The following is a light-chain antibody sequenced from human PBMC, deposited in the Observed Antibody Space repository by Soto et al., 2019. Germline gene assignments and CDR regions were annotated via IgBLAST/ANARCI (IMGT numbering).Light chain of an antibody. CDR1: SSDVGGYNY. CDR2: EVS. V-gene: IGLV2-8*01. J-gene: IGLJ1*01. CDR3: SSYAGSNWYV. Sequence: QSALTQPPSASGSPGQSVTISCTGTSSDVGGYNYVSWYQQYPGKAPKLIIYEVSERPSGVPDRFSGSKSGNTASLTVSGLQTADEADYYCSSYAGSNWYVFGTGTQLTVL.